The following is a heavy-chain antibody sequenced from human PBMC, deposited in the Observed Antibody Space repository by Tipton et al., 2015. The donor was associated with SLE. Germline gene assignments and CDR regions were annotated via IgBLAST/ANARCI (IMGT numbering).Heavy chain of an antibody. V-gene: IGHV4-31*03. CDR1: GGSITTSGYF. D-gene: IGHD2-2*01. J-gene: IGHJ6*03. Sequence: TLSLTCTVSGGSITTSGYFWSWIRQRPGKGLEWIVYIYHSGATYYNLSLKNRVTISIDTSKNQFSLRLTSVTAADTAVYFCARDRAPAIISQSGYMDVWGNGTTVSVSS. CDR3: ARDRAPAIISQSGYMDV. CDR2: IYHSGAT.